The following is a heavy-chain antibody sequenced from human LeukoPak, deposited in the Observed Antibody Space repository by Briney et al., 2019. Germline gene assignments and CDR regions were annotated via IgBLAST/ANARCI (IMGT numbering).Heavy chain of an antibody. CDR1: GGPIISSGNY. V-gene: IGHV4-39*01. CDR3: ARKFRERYFDH. J-gene: IGHJ4*02. CDR2: IYYSGNT. Sequence: PSETLSLTCSVSGGPIISSGNYWAWIRQAPGKGLEWIGDIYYSGNTYYNPSLKSRVTISVDTSKNQFSLKLTSVTAADTAVYYCARKFRERYFDHWGQGILVTVSS. D-gene: IGHD5-24*01.